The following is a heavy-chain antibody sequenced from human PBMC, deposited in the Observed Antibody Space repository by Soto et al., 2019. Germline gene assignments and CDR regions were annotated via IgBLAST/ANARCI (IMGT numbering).Heavy chain of an antibody. CDR1: GFTFSSYS. V-gene: IGHV3-21*01. Sequence: GGSLRLSCAASGFTFSSYSMNWVRQAPGKGLEWVSSISSSSSYIYYADSVKGRFTISRDNAKNSLYLQMNSLRAEDTAVYYCARGGREAASLYYYYGMDVWGQGTTVTVSS. J-gene: IGHJ6*02. CDR3: ARGGREAASLYYYYGMDV. CDR2: ISSSSSYI. D-gene: IGHD2-15*01.